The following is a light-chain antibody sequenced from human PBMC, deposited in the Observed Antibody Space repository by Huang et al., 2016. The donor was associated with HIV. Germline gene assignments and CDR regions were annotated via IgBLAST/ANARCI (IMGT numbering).Light chain of an antibody. J-gene: IGKJ5*01. CDR3: QQHSSFPIT. CDR1: QGISSY. V-gene: IGKV1-9*01. Sequence: IQFTQSPSSLSASVGDRVTITCRASQGISSYLAWYQQKPGKAPKLLIFSTSTLQRGVPSRVSGSGSGTDFTLTISSLQPEDFAAYYCQQHSSFPITGGPGTRLEIK. CDR2: STS.